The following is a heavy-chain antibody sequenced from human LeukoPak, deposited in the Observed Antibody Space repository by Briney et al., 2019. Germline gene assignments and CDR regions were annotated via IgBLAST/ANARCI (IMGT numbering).Heavy chain of an antibody. CDR1: GFTFSTYW. D-gene: IGHD3-10*01. J-gene: IGHJ4*02. Sequence: GGSLRLSCTASGFTFSTYWINWVRQSPGKRLVWVALINGDGSTTTHADSVKGRFTISRDNAKNTAYLQMNSLRDEDTAVYFCARDYAGSPDYWGQGTLVTVSA. V-gene: IGHV3-74*03. CDR2: INGDGSTT. CDR3: ARDYAGSPDY.